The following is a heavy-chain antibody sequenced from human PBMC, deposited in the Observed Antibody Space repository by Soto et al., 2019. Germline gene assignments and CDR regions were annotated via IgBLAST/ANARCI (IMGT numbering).Heavy chain of an antibody. CDR1: VVSISSYY. D-gene: IGHD3-22*01. CDR3: ARVDSSGSYFDY. Sequence: SETLSLTCTVSVVSISSYYWSCFRHPPVKGLEWIAYIYYTGSNNYNPSLKSRVTLSADTSKNQFSLKLISVTAADTAMYYCARVDSSGSYFDYWGQGTLVTVS. J-gene: IGHJ4*02. CDR2: IYYTGSN. V-gene: IGHV4-59*01.